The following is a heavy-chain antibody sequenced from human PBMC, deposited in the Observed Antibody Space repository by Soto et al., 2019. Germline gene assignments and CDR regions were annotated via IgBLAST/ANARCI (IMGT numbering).Heavy chain of an antibody. V-gene: IGHV3-21*01. CDR3: ARGWLRGPWMY. CDR2: ISSTSVYM. D-gene: IGHD5-12*01. J-gene: IGHJ4*02. Sequence: GGSLRLSCAASGFTFSTYNMNWVRQAPGKGLEWVASISSTSVYMYYANSLKGRFTISRANAKSSLYLQVNSLRAEDTAVYYCARGWLRGPWMYWAQGTLVTVSS. CDR1: GFTFSTYN.